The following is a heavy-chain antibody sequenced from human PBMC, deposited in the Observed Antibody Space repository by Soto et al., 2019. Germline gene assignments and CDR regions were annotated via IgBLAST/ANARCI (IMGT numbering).Heavy chain of an antibody. CDR3: ATSPGWLGEGSGGLDV. J-gene: IGHJ6*02. D-gene: IGHD3-10*01. V-gene: IGHV1-2*02. Sequence: QLQLVQSGAEVKRPGASVRVSCKASGNTLTGHFLHWVRQARGQGLEWMGWLNSNSGGTKIAQKFQGRLAMTRDTSITTAHMELSRLGSDDTAVYYCATSPGWLGEGSGGLDVWGLGATVTVSS. CDR2: LNSNSGGT. CDR1: GNTLTGHF.